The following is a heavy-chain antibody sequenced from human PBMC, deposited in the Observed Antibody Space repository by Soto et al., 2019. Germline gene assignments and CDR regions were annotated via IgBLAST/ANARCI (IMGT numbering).Heavy chain of an antibody. CDR1: GGSISSGGYY. V-gene: IGHV4-31*03. CDR3: ARGTDIVLMVYAVEPNWFDP. J-gene: IGHJ5*02. Sequence: TLSLTCTVSGGSISSGGYYWSWIRQHPGKGLEWIGYIYYSGSTYYNPSLKSRVTISVDTSKNQFSLKLSSVTAADTAVYYCARGTDIVLMVYAVEPNWFDPWGQGTLVTVSS. CDR2: IYYSGST. D-gene: IGHD2-8*01.